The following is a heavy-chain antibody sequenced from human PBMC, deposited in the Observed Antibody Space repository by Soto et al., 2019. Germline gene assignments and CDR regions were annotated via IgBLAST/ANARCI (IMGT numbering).Heavy chain of an antibody. Sequence: GGSLRLSCAASGFTFSSYGMHWVRQAPGKGLEWVAVISYDGSNKYYADSVKGRFTISRDNSKNTLYLQMNSLRAEDTAVYYCAKDSDGSGWYYFDYWGQGTLVTVSS. CDR2: ISYDGSNK. V-gene: IGHV3-30*18. CDR3: AKDSDGSGWYYFDY. D-gene: IGHD6-19*01. J-gene: IGHJ4*02. CDR1: GFTFSSYG.